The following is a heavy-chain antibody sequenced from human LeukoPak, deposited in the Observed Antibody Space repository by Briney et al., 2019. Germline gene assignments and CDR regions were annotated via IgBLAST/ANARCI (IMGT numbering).Heavy chain of an antibody. J-gene: IGHJ4*02. D-gene: IGHD1-1*01. CDR2: INPSGGST. V-gene: IGHV1-46*01. CDR3: AVLSTGTSRWDKTDY. CDR1: GYTFTSYY. Sequence: GASVKVSCKASGYTFTSYYMHWVRQAPGQGLEWMGIINPSGGSTSYAQKFQGRVTMTRDMSTSTVYMELSSLRSEDTAVYYCAVLSTGTSRWDKTDYWGQGTLVTVSS.